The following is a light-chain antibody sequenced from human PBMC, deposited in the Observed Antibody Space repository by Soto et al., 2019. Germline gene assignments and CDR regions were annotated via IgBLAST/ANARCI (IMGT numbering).Light chain of an antibody. CDR1: ISDVGGYNY. J-gene: IGLJ3*02. Sequence: QSVLTQPPSASGSPGQSVTISCTGTISDVGGYNYVSWYQQYPGRAPKLMIYEVTKRPSGVPDRFSGSKSGNTASLTVSGLQAEYAADYYCSSYAASNNFYFVFGGGTKLTVL. V-gene: IGLV2-8*01. CDR3: SSYAASNNFYFV. CDR2: EVT.